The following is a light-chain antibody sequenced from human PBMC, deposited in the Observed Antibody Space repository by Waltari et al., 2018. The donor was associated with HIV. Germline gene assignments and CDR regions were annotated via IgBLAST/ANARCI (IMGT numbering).Light chain of an antibody. CDR1: TGAVTDDYF. J-gene: IGLJ2*01. CDR2: STR. CDR3: LLYYNREFF. Sequence: HTVVTQEPSLTVSPGGTVTLTGASTTGAVTDDYFPNWFQQKPGKPPRALIYSTRNTHSVPPARFAGSLLGGKAALTLSGVQPEDEPEYFCLLYYNREFFFGGGTKLTVL. V-gene: IGLV7-43*01.